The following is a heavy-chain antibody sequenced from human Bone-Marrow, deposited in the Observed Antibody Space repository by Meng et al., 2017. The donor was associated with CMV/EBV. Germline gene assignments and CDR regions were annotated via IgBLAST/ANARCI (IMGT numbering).Heavy chain of an antibody. CDR1: GYTFTSYD. CDR3: AILGYCSSTSCYEADY. CDR2: INPKSGAT. Sequence: VKVSCKASGYTFTSYDINWVRQATGQGLEWVGWINPKSGATKDAQKFQGRVTMTRDTSISTAYMELSRLRSDDTAVYYCAILGYCSSTSCYEADYWGQGTLVTVSS. V-gene: IGHV1-2*02. D-gene: IGHD2-2*01. J-gene: IGHJ4*02.